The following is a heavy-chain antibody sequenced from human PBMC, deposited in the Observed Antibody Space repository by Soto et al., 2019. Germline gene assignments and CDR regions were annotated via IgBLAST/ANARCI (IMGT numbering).Heavy chain of an antibody. CDR2: TYYRSKWYN. Sequence: SQTLSLPCAISGDSVSSNSAAWHWIRQSPSRGLEWLGRTYYRSKWYNDYAVSVKSRITINPDTSKNQFSLQLNSVTPEDTAVYYCARGNIFYDFSNWFDPWGQGTLVTVSS. J-gene: IGHJ5*02. D-gene: IGHD3-3*01. V-gene: IGHV6-1*01. CDR1: GDSVSSNSAA. CDR3: ARGNIFYDFSNWFDP.